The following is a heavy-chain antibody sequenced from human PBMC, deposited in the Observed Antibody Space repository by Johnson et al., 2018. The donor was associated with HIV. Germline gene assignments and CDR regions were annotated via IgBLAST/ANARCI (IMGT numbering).Heavy chain of an antibody. CDR1: GFTFSSYA. CDR2: ISYDGSNK. J-gene: IGHJ3*02. D-gene: IGHD6-19*01. V-gene: IGHV3-30*04. Sequence: QVQLVESGGGVVQPGRSLRLSCAASGFTFSSYAIHWVRQAPGKGLEWVAVISYDGSNKYYADSVKGRFTISRDNSKNTLYLQMNSLRAEDTSVYYCARDRRIAVAGTGAFDIWGQGTMVTVSS. CDR3: ARDRRIAVAGTGAFDI.